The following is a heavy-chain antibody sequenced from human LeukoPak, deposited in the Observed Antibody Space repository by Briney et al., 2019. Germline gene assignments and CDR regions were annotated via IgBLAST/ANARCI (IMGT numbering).Heavy chain of an antibody. Sequence: PGRSLRLSCAASGFTFSSYAMHWVRQAPGKGLEWVSVIYSGGSTYYADSVKGRFTISRDNSKNTLYLQMNSLRAEDTAVYYCARAARSRGAFDIWGQGTMVTVSS. J-gene: IGHJ3*02. CDR3: ARAARSRGAFDI. CDR1: GFTFSSYA. V-gene: IGHV3-53*01. CDR2: IYSGGST.